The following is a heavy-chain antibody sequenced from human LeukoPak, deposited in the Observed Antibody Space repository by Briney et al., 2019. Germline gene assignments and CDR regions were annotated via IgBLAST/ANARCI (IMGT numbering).Heavy chain of an antibody. CDR2: IYSAGST. V-gene: IGHV3-53*04. CDR3: ARVRRSPGYYGMDV. CDR1: GFTVSSNY. J-gene: IGHJ6*02. Sequence: GGSLRLSCAASGFTVSSNYMSWVRQAPGKGLEWVSVIYSAGSTYYADSVKGRFTISRHNSKNTLYLQMNSLRAEDTAVYYCARVRRSPGYYGMDVWGQGTTVTVSS.